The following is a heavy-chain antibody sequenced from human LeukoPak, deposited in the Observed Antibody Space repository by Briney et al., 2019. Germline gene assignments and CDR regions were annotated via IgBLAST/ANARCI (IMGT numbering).Heavy chain of an antibody. CDR1: GYTFTGCY. CDR3: ARARGSGSYRLSGWFDP. V-gene: IGHV1-2*02. D-gene: IGHD3-10*01. Sequence: ASVKVSCKASGYTFTGCYMHWVRQAPGQGLEWMGWINPNSGGTNYAQKFQGRVTMTRDTSISTAYMELSRLGSDDTAVYYCARARGSGSYRLSGWFDPWGQGTLVTVSS. CDR2: INPNSGGT. J-gene: IGHJ5*02.